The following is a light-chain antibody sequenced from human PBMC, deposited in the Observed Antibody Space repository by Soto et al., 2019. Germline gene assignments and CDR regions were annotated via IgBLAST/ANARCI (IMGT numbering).Light chain of an antibody. V-gene: IGKV1-39*01. Sequence: DIQMTQSPASLSASIGDSVTITCRASQSIHNSLNWYQQKSGKAPKLLIFEASTLHSGVPSRFRGSGSGTDFSLTIASLQPEDFATYYCQQSYSSPRAFGQGTKVDIK. CDR3: QQSYSSPRA. J-gene: IGKJ1*01. CDR1: QSIHNS. CDR2: EAS.